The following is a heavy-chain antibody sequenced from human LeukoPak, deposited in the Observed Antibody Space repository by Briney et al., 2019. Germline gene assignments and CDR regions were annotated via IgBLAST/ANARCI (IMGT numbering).Heavy chain of an antibody. CDR3: ARDIRWRSPSPRGEIPQGDMDV. CDR1: GYTFSGYF. J-gene: IGHJ6*02. CDR2: INPNSGGT. V-gene: IGHV1-2*02. Sequence: ASVKVSCTASGYTFSGYFIYWVRQAPGQGLEWMGWINPNSGGTNYAQKFQGRVTMTRDTSISTAYMELRRLRSDDTAVYYCARDIRWRSPSPRGEIPQGDMDVWGQGTTVTVSS. D-gene: IGHD3-3*01.